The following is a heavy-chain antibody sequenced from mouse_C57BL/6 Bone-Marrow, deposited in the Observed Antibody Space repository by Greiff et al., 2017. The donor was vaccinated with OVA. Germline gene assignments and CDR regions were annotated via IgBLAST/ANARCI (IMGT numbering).Heavy chain of an antibody. CDR2: INPNNGGT. J-gene: IGHJ1*03. Sequence: VQLQQSGPELVKPGASVKISCKASGYTFTDYYMNWVKQSHGKSLEWIGDINPNNGGTSYNQKFKGKATLTVDKSSSTAYMELRSLTSEDSAVYYCASSDYYGSSCDSDVGGRGTAVTVSA. CDR1: GYTFTDYY. CDR3: ASSDYYGSSCDSDV. V-gene: IGHV1-26*01. D-gene: IGHD1-1*01.